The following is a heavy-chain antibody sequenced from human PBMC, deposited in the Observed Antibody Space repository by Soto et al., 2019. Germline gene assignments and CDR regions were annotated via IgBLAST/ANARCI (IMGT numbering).Heavy chain of an antibody. D-gene: IGHD3-16*01. CDR3: ARHRGGLFFEFDY. V-gene: IGHV4-39*01. J-gene: IGHJ4*02. CDR1: GGSISSSSYY. Sequence: QLQLQESGPGLVKPSETLSLTCTVSGGSISSSSYYWGWIRQPPGKGLEWIGSIYYSGSTYNNPSLQIRVTISVDTSKKQFSLKLSAVTAADTAVYSCARHRGGLFFEFDYWGQGTLVTVSS. CDR2: IYYSGST.